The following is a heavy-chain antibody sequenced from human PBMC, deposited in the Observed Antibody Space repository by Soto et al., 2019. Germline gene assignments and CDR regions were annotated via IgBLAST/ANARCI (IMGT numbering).Heavy chain of an antibody. Sequence: SETLSLTCTFSGGSISSSSYYWGWIRQPPGKGLEWIGSIYYSGSTYYNPSLKSRVTISVDTSKNQFSLKLSSVTAADTAVYYCAGSEFVLRYFDWSPWGQGTLVTVSS. D-gene: IGHD3-9*01. CDR1: GGSISSSSYY. CDR3: AGSEFVLRYFDWSP. V-gene: IGHV4-39*01. J-gene: IGHJ5*02. CDR2: IYYSGST.